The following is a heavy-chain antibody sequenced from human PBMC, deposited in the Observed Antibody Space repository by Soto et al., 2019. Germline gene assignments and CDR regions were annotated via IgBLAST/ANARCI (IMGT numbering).Heavy chain of an antibody. CDR1: GGSISSGDSY. CDR3: ARSGRPLTEFHS. CDR2: IYYSGST. J-gene: IGHJ4*02. Sequence: SETLSLTCSVSGGSISSGDSYWNWFRQNPGKGLEWIGFIYYSGSTYCNPSLKGRCSMSLDTSKNHFSLKLSSVTAADTAVYYCARSGRPLTEFHSWGQGILVTVSS. D-gene: IGHD6-25*01. V-gene: IGHV4-31*03.